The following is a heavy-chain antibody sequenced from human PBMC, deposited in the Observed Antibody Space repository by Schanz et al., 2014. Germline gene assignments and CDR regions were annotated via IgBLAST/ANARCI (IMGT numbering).Heavy chain of an antibody. V-gene: IGHV3-23*04. CDR2: ISGGGVNK. Sequence: EVQLVESGGGLVQPGGSLRLSCAASGFTFSSYAMSWVRQAPGKGLEWVSAISGGGVNKYYADSVKGRFTISSDNSKSTLYLQMSSLRAEDTAVYYCAKSQGSSFDSWGQGTLVTVSS. J-gene: IGHJ4*02. CDR1: GFTFSSYA. D-gene: IGHD6-13*01. CDR3: AKSQGSSFDS.